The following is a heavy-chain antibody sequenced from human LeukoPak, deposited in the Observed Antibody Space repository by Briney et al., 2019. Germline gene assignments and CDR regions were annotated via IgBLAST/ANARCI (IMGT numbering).Heavy chain of an antibody. V-gene: IGHV3-53*01. Sequence: GGSLRLSCAASGFSVSNNYMSWVRQAPGKGLEWVSVLFSGGNTYYADSVKGRFTISRDNSRNTLYLQMNSLRAEDTAVYYCAKGKRFATHYDFWSGSDCWGQGTLVTVSS. CDR2: LFSGGNT. CDR1: GFSVSNNY. CDR3: AKGKRFATHYDFWSGSDC. J-gene: IGHJ4*02. D-gene: IGHD3-3*01.